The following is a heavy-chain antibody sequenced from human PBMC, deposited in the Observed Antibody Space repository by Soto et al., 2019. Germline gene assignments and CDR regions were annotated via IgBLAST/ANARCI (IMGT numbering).Heavy chain of an antibody. CDR2: IYSGGTT. D-gene: IGHD3-9*01. CDR3: ARVGGSTYYDILTGGFDP. Sequence: EVQLLESGGGLVQPGGSLRLSCAASGFTVSTYYMSWVRQAPGKGLEWVSVIYSGGTTYYADSVKGRFTISRDSSKNMLYLQMNSVRVEDTATYYCARVGGSTYYDILTGGFDPWGQGTLVTVSS. J-gene: IGHJ5*02. V-gene: IGHV3-53*01. CDR1: GFTVSTYY.